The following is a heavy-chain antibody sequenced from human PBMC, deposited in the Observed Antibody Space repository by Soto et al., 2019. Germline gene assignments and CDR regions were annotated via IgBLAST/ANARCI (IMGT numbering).Heavy chain of an antibody. Sequence: PSETLSLTCTVSGGSVSSGDYYWSWIRQPPGKGLEWIGYIYNSGSTKYKPSLKSRVTISVDTSKNQFSLKLRSLTAADTAVYYCASGRRMYCYDSSDYYPFDYWGQGTLVTVSS. CDR1: GGSVSSGDYY. V-gene: IGHV4-61*08. CDR2: IYNSGST. J-gene: IGHJ4*02. D-gene: IGHD3-22*01. CDR3: ASGRRMYCYDSSDYYPFDY.